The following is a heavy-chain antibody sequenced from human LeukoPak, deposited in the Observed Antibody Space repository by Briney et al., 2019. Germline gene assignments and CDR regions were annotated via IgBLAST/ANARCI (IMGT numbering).Heavy chain of an antibody. CDR1: GYTFTNYG. V-gene: IGHV1-18*01. CDR2: ISADNHKT. J-gene: IGHJ5*02. D-gene: IGHD2-15*01. CDR3: GRGLRGYCSGGTCYPFVDL. Sequence: ASVKVSCKTSGYTFTNYGISWVRQAPGQGLEWMGWISADNHKTNYAQKLQGRVTMTGDTSTSTAYMELRSLRADDTAVYYCGRGLRGYCSGGTCYPFVDLWGQGTLVTVSS.